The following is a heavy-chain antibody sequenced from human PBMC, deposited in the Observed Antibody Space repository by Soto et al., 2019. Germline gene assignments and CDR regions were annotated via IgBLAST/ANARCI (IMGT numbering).Heavy chain of an antibody. D-gene: IGHD3-22*01. CDR1: GYTFTHYV. J-gene: IGHJ4*02. CDR2: INTGNGNT. V-gene: IGHV1-3*04. CDR3: AKGGSSGCFIDY. Sequence: QVQLVQSGAEVKKPGASVKVSCKASGYTFTHYVMHWVRQAPGQRLEWMGWINTGNGNTKYLQKLQGRVSIIMDTLATTAYMGLSSLTSEDTAVYYCAKGGSSGCFIDYWGQGTLVTVSS.